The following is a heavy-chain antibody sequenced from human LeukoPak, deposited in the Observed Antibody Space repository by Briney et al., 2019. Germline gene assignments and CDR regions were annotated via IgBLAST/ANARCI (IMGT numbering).Heavy chain of an antibody. CDR1: GGSISSYY. CDR2: IYYSGST. Sequence: SETLSLTCTVSGGSISSYYWSWIRQPPGKGLEWIGYIYYSGSTNYNPSLKSRVTISVDTSKNQFSLKLSSVTAADTAVYYCARNGITIFGVVMENWFDPWGQGTPVTVSS. CDR3: ARNGITIFGVVMENWFDP. J-gene: IGHJ5*02. V-gene: IGHV4-59*08. D-gene: IGHD3-3*01.